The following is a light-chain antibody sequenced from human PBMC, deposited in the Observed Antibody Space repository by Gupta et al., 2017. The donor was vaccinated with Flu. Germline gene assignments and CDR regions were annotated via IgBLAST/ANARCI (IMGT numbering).Light chain of an antibody. Sequence: EIAMTQSPATLSVSPGERATLSCRASQSVSSNLAWYQQKPGQAPRLLIYGASTRATGITARFSGSGSGTECTLTISSLQPEEFAVYYCQQYKNWHRTFGQGTKVEIK. CDR1: QSVSSN. CDR3: QQYKNWHRT. CDR2: GAS. J-gene: IGKJ1*01. V-gene: IGKV3-15*01.